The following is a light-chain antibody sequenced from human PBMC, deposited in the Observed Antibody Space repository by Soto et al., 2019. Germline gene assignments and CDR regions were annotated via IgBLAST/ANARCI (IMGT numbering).Light chain of an antibody. V-gene: IGLV2-14*01. J-gene: IGLJ2*01. Sequence: QSALTQPASVSGSPGQSITISCTGTSNDIGGYNYVSWYQQHPGKAPKLMIYDVSNRPSGVSNRFSGSKSANTASLTISGLQAEDEAHYYCSSYTTSTTLVFGGGTKLTVL. CDR1: SNDIGGYNY. CDR2: DVS. CDR3: SSYTTSTTLV.